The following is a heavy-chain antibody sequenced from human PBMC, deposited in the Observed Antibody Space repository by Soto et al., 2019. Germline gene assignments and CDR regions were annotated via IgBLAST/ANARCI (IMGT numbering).Heavy chain of an antibody. CDR2: IDHDGRST. J-gene: IGHJ1*01. V-gene: IGHV3-74*01. CDR1: GFSFSTYW. Sequence: EVQLVESGGGLVQPGGSLRLSCAASGFSFSTYWMHWVRQGPGKGLVWVSRIDHDGRSTSYADSVKGRFTISRDNAKNTQSLQMNSLTVEDTGVYYCVRKAGASYMPAEYFQHWGQGTLVTVSS. D-gene: IGHD2-2*01. CDR3: VRKAGASYMPAEYFQH.